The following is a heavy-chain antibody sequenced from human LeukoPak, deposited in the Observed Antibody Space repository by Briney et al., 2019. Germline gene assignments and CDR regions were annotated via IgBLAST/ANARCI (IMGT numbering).Heavy chain of an antibody. Sequence: GGSLRLSCAPSGFTFSNYAMSWVRQAPGKGLEWVSAISETGGTIHYADSVRGRFIISRDNSKNTLYLQMNSLRAEDTAVYYCAREMTIITYSFDSWGQGTLVTVSS. CDR2: ISETGGTI. V-gene: IGHV3-23*01. J-gene: IGHJ4*02. CDR3: AREMTIITYSFDS. D-gene: IGHD5-24*01. CDR1: GFTFSNYA.